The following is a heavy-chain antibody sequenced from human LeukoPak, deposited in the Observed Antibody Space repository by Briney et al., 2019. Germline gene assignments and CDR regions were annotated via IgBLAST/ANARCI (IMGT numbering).Heavy chain of an antibody. CDR2: IYTSGST. J-gene: IGHJ4*02. Sequence: SSETLSLTCAVYGGSSSGYYWSWIRQPAGKGLEWIGRIYTSGSTNYNPSLKSRVTVSVDTSKNQFSLKLGSVTAADTAVYYCAREQWLAFDYWGQGTLVTVSS. D-gene: IGHD6-19*01. CDR1: GGSSSGYY. V-gene: IGHV4-4*07. CDR3: AREQWLAFDY.